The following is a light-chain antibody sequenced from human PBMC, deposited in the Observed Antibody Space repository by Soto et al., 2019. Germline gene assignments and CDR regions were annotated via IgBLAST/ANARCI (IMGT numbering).Light chain of an antibody. CDR3: AAWDDTRTGRWL. CDR1: QSNIGNNI. V-gene: IGLV1-44*01. Sequence: QSGLTQPPSASGTPGQIITISCSGSQSNIGNNIVTWYQQLPGVALKVVIYRTEQRPSGVPDRFSGSKSGTSASLAISGLQPEDEADYYCAAWDDTRTGRWLFGGGTKLTVL. CDR2: RTE. J-gene: IGLJ3*02.